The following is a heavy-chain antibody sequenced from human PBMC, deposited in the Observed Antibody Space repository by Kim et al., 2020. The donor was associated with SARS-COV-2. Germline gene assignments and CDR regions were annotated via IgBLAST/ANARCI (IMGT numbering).Heavy chain of an antibody. CDR3: ARSDQGWLRSDYYYYYGMDV. Sequence: RVTISVDTSKNQFSLKLSSVTAADTAVYYCARSDQGWLRSDYYYYYGMDVWGQGTTVTVSS. V-gene: IGHV4-59*01. D-gene: IGHD3-22*01. J-gene: IGHJ6*02.